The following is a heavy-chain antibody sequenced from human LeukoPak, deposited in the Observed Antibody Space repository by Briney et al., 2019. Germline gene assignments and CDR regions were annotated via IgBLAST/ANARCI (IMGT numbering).Heavy chain of an antibody. Sequence: GGSLRLSCADSGFIFSSYAMNWVRQAPGKVLEWVSTVTGSSDTTYYADFVKGRFTISRDNSRNTLYLQMNSLRAEDTAVYYCAKVVSGSYLFQDWGQGTLVTVSS. CDR1: GFIFSSYA. V-gene: IGHV3-23*01. CDR2: VTGSSDTT. J-gene: IGHJ1*01. CDR3: AKVVSGSYLFQD. D-gene: IGHD6-6*01.